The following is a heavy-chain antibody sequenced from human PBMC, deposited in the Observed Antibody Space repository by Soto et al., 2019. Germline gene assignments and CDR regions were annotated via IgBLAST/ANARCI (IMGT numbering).Heavy chain of an antibody. Sequence: SETLSLTCVVSGGSLSSYYWSWIRQPPGKGLEWIGYIYYSGSTNYNPSLKSRVTISVDTSKNQFSLKLSSVTAADTAVYYCARSYSGSYYLEPNPFDYWGQGTLVTVSS. CDR1: GGSLSSYY. V-gene: IGHV4-59*01. CDR2: IYYSGST. CDR3: ARSYSGSYYLEPNPFDY. D-gene: IGHD1-26*01. J-gene: IGHJ4*02.